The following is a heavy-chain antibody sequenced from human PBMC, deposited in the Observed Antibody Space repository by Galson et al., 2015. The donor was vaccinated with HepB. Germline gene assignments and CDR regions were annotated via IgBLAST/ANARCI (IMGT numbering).Heavy chain of an antibody. CDR2: IYYSGST. CDR3: ARLSRGVADY. J-gene: IGHJ4*02. D-gene: IGHD2-8*02. V-gene: IGHV4-39*01. CDR1: GGSTTSGSYY. Sequence: SETLSLTCTVTGGSTTSGSYYWCWIRQPPGKGLEWIGSIYYSGSTSYNPSLKSRITISIDTSKNQFSLKLSSVTAADTAVYYCARLSRGVADYWGQGTLVTVSS.